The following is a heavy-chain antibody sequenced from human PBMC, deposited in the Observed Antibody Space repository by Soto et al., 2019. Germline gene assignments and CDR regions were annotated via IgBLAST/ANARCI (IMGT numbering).Heavy chain of an antibody. Sequence: EVQLVESGGGLVQPGGSLRLSCAASGFTVSSNYMSWVRQAPGKGLEWVAVIYSGGSTYYADSVKGRFTISRHTSKNTLYLHLKSLRAEDTAVYYCAKGPDYGDYVAYFDYWGQGTLVTVSS. CDR3: AKGPDYGDYVAYFDY. D-gene: IGHD4-17*01. CDR2: IYSGGST. V-gene: IGHV3-53*04. J-gene: IGHJ4*02. CDR1: GFTVSSNY.